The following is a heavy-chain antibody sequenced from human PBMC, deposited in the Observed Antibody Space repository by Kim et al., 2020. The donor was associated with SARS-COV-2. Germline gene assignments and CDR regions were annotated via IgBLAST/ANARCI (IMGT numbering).Heavy chain of an antibody. CDR3: AIPSPTDGSGNPLGVDY. Sequence: GESLKISCKGSGYSFTSYWISWVRQMPGKGLEWMGRIDPSDSYTNYSPSFQGHVTISADKSISTAYLQWSSLKASDTAMYYCAIPSPTDGSGNPLGVDYWGQGTLVTVSS. CDR1: GYSFTSYW. D-gene: IGHD3-10*01. J-gene: IGHJ4*02. V-gene: IGHV5-10-1*01. CDR2: IDPSDSYT.